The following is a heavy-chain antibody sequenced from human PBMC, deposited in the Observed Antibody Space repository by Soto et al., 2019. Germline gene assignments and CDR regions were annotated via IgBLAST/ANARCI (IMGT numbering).Heavy chain of an antibody. J-gene: IGHJ4*02. V-gene: IGHV1-18*01. CDR1: GYTFTSYG. D-gene: IGHD6-19*01. CDR2: ISAYNGNT. CDR3: ARGALEYSSGPTHLDY. Sequence: AASVKVSCKASGYTFTSYGISWVRQAPGQGLEWMGWISAYNGNTNYAQKLQGRVTMTTDTSTSTAYMELRSLRSDDTAVYYCARGALEYSSGPTHLDYWGQGTLVTVSS.